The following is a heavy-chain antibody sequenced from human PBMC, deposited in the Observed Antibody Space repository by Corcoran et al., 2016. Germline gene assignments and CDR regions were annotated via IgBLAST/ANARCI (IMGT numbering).Heavy chain of an antibody. J-gene: IGHJ3*02. CDR2: INPSRGST. CDR3: ARGYCSGGSCYSREPNDAFDI. CDR1: GYTFTSYY. D-gene: IGHD2-15*01. V-gene: IGHV1-46*03. Sequence: QVQLGQSGAEGKKPGASVKVSGRASGYTFTSYYLHWVGRSPGQGLEWMGIINPSRGSTSYAQKFQGRVTMNRDTSTSTVYMQLSSLRSEETAVYYCARGYCSGGSCYSREPNDAFDIWGQGTMVTVSS.